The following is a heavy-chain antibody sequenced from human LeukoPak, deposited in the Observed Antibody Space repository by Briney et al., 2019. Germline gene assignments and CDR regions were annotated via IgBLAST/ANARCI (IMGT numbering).Heavy chain of an antibody. Sequence: GGSLRLSCAASGFTFSSYAMTWVRQAPGKGLEWVSAISGSGGSTYYADSVKGRFTIPRDNSKNTLYVQMNSLRAEDTAVYYCAKDPPAYSSSPNWFDPWGQGTLVTVSS. CDR1: GFTFSSYA. CDR3: AKDPPAYSSSPNWFDP. CDR2: ISGSGGST. J-gene: IGHJ5*02. D-gene: IGHD6-6*01. V-gene: IGHV3-23*01.